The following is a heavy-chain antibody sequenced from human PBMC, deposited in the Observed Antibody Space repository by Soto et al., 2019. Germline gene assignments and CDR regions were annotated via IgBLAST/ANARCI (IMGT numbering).Heavy chain of an antibody. CDR2: ISGSGGST. CDR1: GFTFSSYA. CDR3: AKDPKNSGSYYGAFDI. J-gene: IGHJ3*02. Sequence: EVQLLESGGGLVQPGGSLRLSCAASGFTFSSYAMSWVRQAPGKGLEWVSAISGSGGSTYYADSVKGRFTISRDNSKNTLYLKMNSLRAEDTAVYYCAKDPKNSGSYYGAFDIWGQGTMVTVSS. V-gene: IGHV3-23*01. D-gene: IGHD1-26*01.